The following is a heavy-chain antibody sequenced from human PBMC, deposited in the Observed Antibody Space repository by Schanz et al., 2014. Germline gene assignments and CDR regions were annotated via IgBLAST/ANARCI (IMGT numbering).Heavy chain of an antibody. CDR1: GGDIGNYY. CDR3: AKFLYDDPS. V-gene: IGHV4-59*08. Sequence: QVQLQESGPGLVKPSETLSLTCSVSGGDIGNYYWSWIRQPPGKGLEWIGYIHQSGGTNYNPSLKGRVTIXXDPPKNQFSLRLTSLTAADTAVYYCAKFLYDDPSWGQGTLVTVSS. J-gene: IGHJ5*02. D-gene: IGHD3-3*01. CDR2: IHQSGGT.